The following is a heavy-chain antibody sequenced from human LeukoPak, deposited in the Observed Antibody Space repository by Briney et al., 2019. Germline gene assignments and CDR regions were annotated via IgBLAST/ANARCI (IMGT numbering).Heavy chain of an antibody. Sequence: GGSLRLSCAASGFTFSSYGMHWARQAPGKGLEWVAVISCDGSNKYYADSVKGRFTISRDNSKNTLYLQMNSLRAEDTAVYYCAKVLYGSGSYYNWPPRDWGQGTLVTVSS. CDR2: ISCDGSNK. V-gene: IGHV3-30*18. J-gene: IGHJ4*02. CDR1: GFTFSSYG. CDR3: AKVLYGSGSYYNWPPRD. D-gene: IGHD3-10*01.